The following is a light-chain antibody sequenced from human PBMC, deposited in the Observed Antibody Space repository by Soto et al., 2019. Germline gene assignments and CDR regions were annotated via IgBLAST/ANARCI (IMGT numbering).Light chain of an antibody. CDR1: QTISSY. J-gene: IGKJ1*01. CDR2: SAS. Sequence: DIQMTQSPSSLSASLGERATITCRASQTISSYYHCYQQKPGKAPKLLINSASSLQSGVPTRFSGSGSGTDFTLTISSLQPEDFATYYCQQSYNTPWTFGQGTTVEIK. V-gene: IGKV1-39*01. CDR3: QQSYNTPWT.